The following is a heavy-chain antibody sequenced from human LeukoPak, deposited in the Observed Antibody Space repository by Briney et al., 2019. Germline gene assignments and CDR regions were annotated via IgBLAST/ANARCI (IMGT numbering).Heavy chain of an antibody. CDR2: ISGSGGST. CDR3: AKELRGPWTN. D-gene: IGHD3-3*01. J-gene: IGHJ4*02. CDR1: VFTLSRYA. Sequence: GGSLRLSCAASVFTLSRYAMSWVRPAPGRGLEWVSAISGSGGSTYYAGSVRGRFTISRDSSKNALYLQMNTLTAEDTAVYYCAKELRGPWTNWGQGTLVTVSS. V-gene: IGHV3-23*01.